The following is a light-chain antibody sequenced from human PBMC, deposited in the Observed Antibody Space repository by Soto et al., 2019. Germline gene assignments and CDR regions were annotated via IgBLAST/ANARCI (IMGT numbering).Light chain of an antibody. Sequence: DIQMTQSRSTLSASVGDRVTITCRASQSISSWLAWYQQKPGKAPKLLIYDASSLESGVPSRFSGSGSGTEFTLTINNLQPGDVATYYCQQYNTYLTFGQGTKVDIK. V-gene: IGKV1-5*01. CDR1: QSISSW. J-gene: IGKJ1*01. CDR2: DAS. CDR3: QQYNTYLT.